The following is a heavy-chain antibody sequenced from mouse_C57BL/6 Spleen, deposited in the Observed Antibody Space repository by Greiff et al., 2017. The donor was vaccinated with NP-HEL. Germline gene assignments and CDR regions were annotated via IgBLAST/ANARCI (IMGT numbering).Heavy chain of an antibody. V-gene: IGHV5-9*01. CDR1: GFTFSSYT. D-gene: IGHD1-1*01. CDR2: ISGGGNT. J-gene: IGHJ3*01. Sequence: EVMLVESGGGLVKPGGSLKLSCAASGFTFSSYTMSWVRQTPEKRLEWVATISGGGNTYYPDSVKGRFTISRDNAKNTLSRQMSSLRSEDTAWYYCASHGDYYGSWFAYWGQGTLVTVSA. CDR3: ASHGDYYGSWFAY.